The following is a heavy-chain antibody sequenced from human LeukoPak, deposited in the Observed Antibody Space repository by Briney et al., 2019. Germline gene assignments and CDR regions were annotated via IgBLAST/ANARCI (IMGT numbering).Heavy chain of an antibody. D-gene: IGHD6-13*01. V-gene: IGHV3-23*01. CDR2: IGGNSDYA. J-gene: IGHJ4*02. CDR3: AKEFVSRSSLSLDD. CDR1: GFLFSTNA. Sequence: GGSLRLSCAASGFLFSTNAMAWVRRAPGKGLEWVSAIGGNSDYAFYADSVKGRFTTTRDNSKNMLYLQMNSLRVEDTAVYYCAKEFVSRSSLSLDDWGQGTLATVSS.